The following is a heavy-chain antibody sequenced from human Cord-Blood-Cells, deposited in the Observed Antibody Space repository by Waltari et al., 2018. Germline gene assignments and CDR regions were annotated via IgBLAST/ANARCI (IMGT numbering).Heavy chain of an antibody. V-gene: IGHV1-69*01. CDR3: ARAPPITGDDAFDI. D-gene: IGHD7-27*01. CDR1: GGPFSSYA. Sequence: QVQLVQSGAEVKKPGSSVKVSCKASGGPFSSYAISWVRQPPGQGLEWMGGIIPIFGTATYAQKFQGRVTITADESTSTAYMGLTSLRSEETAVYYCARAPPITGDDAFDIWGQGTMVTVSS. CDR2: IIPIFGTA. J-gene: IGHJ3*02.